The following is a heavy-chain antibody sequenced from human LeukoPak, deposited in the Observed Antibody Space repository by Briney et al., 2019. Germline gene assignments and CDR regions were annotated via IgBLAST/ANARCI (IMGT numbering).Heavy chain of an antibody. V-gene: IGHV4-34*01. CDR1: GGSFSGYY. J-gene: IGHJ6*03. D-gene: IGHD6-13*01. CDR2: INHSGST. Sequence: SETLSLTCAVYGGSFSGYYWSWIRQPPGKGLEWIGEINHSGSTNYNPSLKSRVTISVDTSKNQFSLKLSSVTAADTAVYYCARVVGHEYSSSWPYYYYYYYMDVWGKGTTVTVSS. CDR3: ARVVGHEYSSSWPYYYYYYYMDV.